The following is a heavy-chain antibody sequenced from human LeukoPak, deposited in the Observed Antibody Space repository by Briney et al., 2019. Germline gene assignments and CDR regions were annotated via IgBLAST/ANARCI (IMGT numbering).Heavy chain of an antibody. J-gene: IGHJ5*02. V-gene: IGHV4-31*03. Sequence: PSQTLSLTCTVSGGSISGGGYYWSWIRQHPGKGLEWIGYIYYSGSTSYNPSLKSRVTISADTSKNQFSLKLSSVTAADTALYYCARDILAYDSSGYYPNWLDPWGQGTLVTVSS. CDR3: ARDILAYDSSGYYPNWLDP. CDR1: GGSISGGGYY. CDR2: IYYSGST. D-gene: IGHD3-22*01.